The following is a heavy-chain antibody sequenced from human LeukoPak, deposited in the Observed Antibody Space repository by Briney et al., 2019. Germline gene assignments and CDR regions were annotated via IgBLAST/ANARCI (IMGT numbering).Heavy chain of an antibody. CDR2: IYYSGST. CDR3: ARHDGDGYNFDAFDI. CDR1: GGSISSGDYY. Sequence: SQTLFLTCTVSGGSISSGDYYWSWIRQPPGKGLEWIGYIYYSGSTYYNPSFKRRVTISVDTSKNQFSLKLSSVTAADTAVYYCARHDGDGYNFDAFDIWGQGTMVTVSS. D-gene: IGHD5-24*01. J-gene: IGHJ3*02. V-gene: IGHV4-30-4*01.